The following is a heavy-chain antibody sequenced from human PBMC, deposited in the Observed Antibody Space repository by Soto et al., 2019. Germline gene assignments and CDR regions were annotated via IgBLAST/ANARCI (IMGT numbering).Heavy chain of an antibody. V-gene: IGHV4-31*03. D-gene: IGHD2-15*01. CDR3: ARDSDYCTGGSCYGNFDF. J-gene: IGHJ4*02. CDR1: GGSISSGTYY. CDR2: ISHSGRT. Sequence: QVQLQEWGPGLVRPSQTLSLTCTVSGGSISSGTYYWTWVRQRPGEGLEWIGFISHSGRTYYNPSLKSRAAISVDTSQNQFSLRLSSVTAADTAVYFCARDSDYCTGGSCYGNFDFWGQGTLVTVSS.